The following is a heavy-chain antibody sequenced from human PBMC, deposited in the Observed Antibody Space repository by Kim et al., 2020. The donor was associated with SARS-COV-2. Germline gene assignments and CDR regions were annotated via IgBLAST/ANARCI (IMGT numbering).Heavy chain of an antibody. CDR2: IIPIFGTA. D-gene: IGHD1-26*01. V-gene: IGHV1-69*13. CDR3: ARSGELRRAFDI. J-gene: IGHJ3*02. CDR1: GGTFSSYA. Sequence: SVKVSCKASGGTFSSYAISWVRQAPGQGLEWMGGIIPIFGTANYAQKFQGRVTITADESTSTAYMELSSLRSEDTAVYYCARSGELRRAFDIWGQGTMVTVSS.